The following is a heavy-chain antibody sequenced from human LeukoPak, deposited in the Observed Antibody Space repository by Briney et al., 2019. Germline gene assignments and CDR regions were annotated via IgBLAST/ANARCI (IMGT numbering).Heavy chain of an antibody. J-gene: IGHJ4*02. CDR2: IYYSGST. D-gene: IGHD1-26*01. V-gene: IGHV4-59*01. CDR3: ARGAGGDMYSGSHRPIDY. CDR1: GGSISSYY. Sequence: SETLSLTCTVSGGSISSYYWSWIRQPPGKGLEWIGYIYYSGSTNYNPSLKSRVTISVDTSKNQFSLKLSSVTAADTAVYYCARGAGGDMYSGSHRPIDYWGQGTPVTVSS.